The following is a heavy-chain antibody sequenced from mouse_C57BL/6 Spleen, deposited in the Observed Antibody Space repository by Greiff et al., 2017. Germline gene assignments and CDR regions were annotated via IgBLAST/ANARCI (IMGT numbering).Heavy chain of an antibody. J-gene: IGHJ1*03. Sequence: EVQVVESGGDLVKPGGSLKLSCAASGFTFSSYGMSWVRQTPDKRLEWVATISSGGSYTYYPDSVKGRFTISRDNAKNTLYLQMSSLKSEDTAMYYCARQDDGYHRGYFDVWGTGTTVTVSS. CDR3: ARQDDGYHRGYFDV. CDR1: GFTFSSYG. D-gene: IGHD2-3*01. CDR2: ISSGGSYT. V-gene: IGHV5-6*01.